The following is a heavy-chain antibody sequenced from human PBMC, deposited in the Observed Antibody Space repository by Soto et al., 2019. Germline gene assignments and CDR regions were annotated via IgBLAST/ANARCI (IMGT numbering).Heavy chain of an antibody. V-gene: IGHV3-74*01. J-gene: IGHJ4*02. D-gene: IGHD6-6*01. Sequence: EVQLVESGGGLVQPGGSLRLSCAASGFTFSSYWMHWVRQPPGKGLVWVSRISTDGSSTSYADSVKGRCTISRDNAENTLYLQMNSLTAEDTAVYYCARGETRHSSLSVYWGQGTLVTVAS. CDR1: GFTFSSYW. CDR2: ISTDGSST. CDR3: ARGETRHSSLSVY.